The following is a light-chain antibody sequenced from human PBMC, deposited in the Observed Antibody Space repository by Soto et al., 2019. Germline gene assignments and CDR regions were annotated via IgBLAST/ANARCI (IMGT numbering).Light chain of an antibody. CDR3: CSYAGSSTDV. CDR2: EGS. CDR1: SSVVGSYNL. V-gene: IGLV2-23*01. Sequence: QSALTQPASVSGSPGQSITISCTGTSSVVGSYNLVSWYQQHPGKAPKLMIYEGSKRPSGVSNRFSGSKSGNTAFLTISGLQAEDEADYYCCSYAGSSTDVFGTGTKVTVL. J-gene: IGLJ1*01.